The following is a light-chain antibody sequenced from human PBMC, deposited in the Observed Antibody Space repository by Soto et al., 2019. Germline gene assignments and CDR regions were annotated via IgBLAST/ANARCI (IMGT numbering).Light chain of an antibody. CDR3: QQYNSYPT. CDR2: DAS. CDR1: QRISSW. Sequence: DIQMTQSPSTLSASVGDRVTMTCRASQRISSWLAWYQQKPGKAPKLLIYDASSLESGVPSRFSGSGSGTEFTLTISSLQPDDFATYYCQQYNSYPTFGQGTRLEIK. J-gene: IGKJ5*01. V-gene: IGKV1-5*01.